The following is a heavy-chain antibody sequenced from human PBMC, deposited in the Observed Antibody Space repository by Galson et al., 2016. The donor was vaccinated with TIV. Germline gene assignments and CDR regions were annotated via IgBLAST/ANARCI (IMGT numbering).Heavy chain of an antibody. CDR3: VRDKSGFETVDHFYYYMDV. CDR1: GGSINSGDYY. D-gene: IGHD5-12*01. CDR2: IFHSGNT. Sequence: TLSLTCAVSGGSINSGDYYWSWIRQHPGKGLEWIGYIFHSGNTYYNPSLKSRVSISVDKSKNQFSLKLSSVTAADTGVYYCVRDKSGFETVDHFYYYMDVWGKGTTVSVSS. V-gene: IGHV4-31*11. J-gene: IGHJ6*03.